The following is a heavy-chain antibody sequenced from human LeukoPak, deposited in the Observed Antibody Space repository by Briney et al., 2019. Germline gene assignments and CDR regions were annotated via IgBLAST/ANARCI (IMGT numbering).Heavy chain of an antibody. CDR1: EFSVGSNY. Sequence: GGSLRLSCAASEFSVGSNYMTWVRQAPGKGLEWVSVIYSAGSTYYADSVKGRFTISRDNSKNTLYLQMNSLRAEDTAVYYCAKNSRGYSSGWSDYSYYMDVWGKGTTVTISS. J-gene: IGHJ6*03. CDR3: AKNSRGYSSGWSDYSYYMDV. V-gene: IGHV3-53*01. D-gene: IGHD6-19*01. CDR2: IYSAGST.